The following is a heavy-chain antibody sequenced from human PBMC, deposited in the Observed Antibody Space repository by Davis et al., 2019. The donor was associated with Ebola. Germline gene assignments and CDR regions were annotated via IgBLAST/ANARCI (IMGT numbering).Heavy chain of an antibody. V-gene: IGHV4-61*05. J-gene: IGHJ5*02. D-gene: IGHD2-2*01. Sequence: SETLSLTCTVSGGSISSSSYYWGWIRQPPGKGLEWIGYIYYSGSTNYNPSLKSRVTISVDTSKNQFSLKLSSVTAADTAVYYCARGRPGQNWFDPWGQGTLVTVSS. CDR3: ARGRPGQNWFDP. CDR1: GGSISSSSYY. CDR2: IYYSGST.